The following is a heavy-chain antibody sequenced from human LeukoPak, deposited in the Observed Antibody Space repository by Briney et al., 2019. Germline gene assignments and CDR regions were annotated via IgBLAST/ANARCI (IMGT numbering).Heavy chain of an antibody. CDR3: AAGPSSNGHQLPY. V-gene: IGHV3-74*01. J-gene: IGHJ4*02. CDR2: MSSDSTRS. D-gene: IGHD4-11*01. CDR1: GLTFSGYW. Sequence: GGSLRLSCEASGLTFSGYWMHWVRQAPGKGLVWVSRMSSDSTRSSHADSVKGRFTISRDNAKKMVYLQMNSLRVEDSAVYYCAAGPSSNGHQLPYWGQGTLVTVSS.